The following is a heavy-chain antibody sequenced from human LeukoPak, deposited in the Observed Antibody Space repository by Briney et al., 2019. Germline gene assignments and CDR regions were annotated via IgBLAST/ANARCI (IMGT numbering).Heavy chain of an antibody. CDR2: IYPGDSDT. V-gene: IGHV5-51*01. D-gene: IGHD6-19*01. CDR1: GYRFTSYW. J-gene: IGHJ5*02. CDR3: ARLEAVAATGNWFDP. Sequence: GESLKISCKGSGYRFTSYWIGWVRQMPGKGLEWMGIIYPGDSDTKYSPSFQGQVTISADNSITTAYLRWNSLKASDTAMYYCARLEAVAATGNWFDPWGQGTLVTVSS.